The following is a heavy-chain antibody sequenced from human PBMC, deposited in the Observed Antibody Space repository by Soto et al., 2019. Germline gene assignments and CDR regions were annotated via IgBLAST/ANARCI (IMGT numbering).Heavy chain of an antibody. CDR3: ARCYGDYFSAFDP. V-gene: IGHV1-46*01. CDR1: GYTFTSYH. CDR2: INPSGGST. J-gene: IGHJ5*02. Sequence: ASVKVSCKASGYTFTSYHMHWVRQAPGQGLEWMGIINPSGGSTSYAQKFQGRVTMTRDTSTSTVYMELSSLRSEDTAVYYCARCYGDYFSAFDPWGQGTLVTVSS. D-gene: IGHD4-17*01.